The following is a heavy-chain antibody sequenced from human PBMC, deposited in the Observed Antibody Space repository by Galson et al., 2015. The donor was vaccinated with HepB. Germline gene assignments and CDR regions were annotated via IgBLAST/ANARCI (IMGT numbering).Heavy chain of an antibody. D-gene: IGHD3-10*01. V-gene: IGHV1-69*04. CDR3: ARAPTMVRGVPLYYFDY. Sequence: SVKVSCKASGGTFSSYAISWVRQAPGQGLEWMGRIIPILGIANYAQKFQGRVTITADKSTSTAYMELSSLRSEDTAVYYCARAPTMVRGVPLYYFDYWGQGTLVTVSS. CDR2: IIPILGIA. CDR1: GGTFSSYA. J-gene: IGHJ4*02.